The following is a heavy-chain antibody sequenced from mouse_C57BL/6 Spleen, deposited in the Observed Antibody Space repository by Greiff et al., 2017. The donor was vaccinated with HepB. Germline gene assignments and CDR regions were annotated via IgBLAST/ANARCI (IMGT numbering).Heavy chain of an antibody. CDR1: GFTFSDYY. CDR3: ARDGYYGYFDY. Sequence: VKLVESEGGLVQPGSSMKLSCTASGFTFSDYYMAWVRQVPEKGLEWVANINYDGSSTYYLDSLKSRFIISRDNAKNILYLQMSSLKSEDTATYYCARDGYYGYFDYWGQGTTLTVSS. J-gene: IGHJ2*01. CDR2: INYDGSST. D-gene: IGHD1-1*01. V-gene: IGHV5-16*01.